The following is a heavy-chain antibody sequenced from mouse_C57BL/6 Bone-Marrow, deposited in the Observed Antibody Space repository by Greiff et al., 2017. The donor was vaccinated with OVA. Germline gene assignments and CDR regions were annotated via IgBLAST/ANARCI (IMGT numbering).Heavy chain of an antibody. CDR1: GYTFTDYY. Sequence: EVQLQQSGPELVKPGASVKISCKASGYTFTDYYMNWVKQSHGKSLEWIGDINPNNGGTSYNQKFKGKATLTVDKSSSTAYMELRSLTSEDSAVYYCARGDSSGYEAYWGQGTLVTVSA. D-gene: IGHD3-2*02. CDR2: INPNNGGT. J-gene: IGHJ3*01. V-gene: IGHV1-26*01. CDR3: ARGDSSGYEAY.